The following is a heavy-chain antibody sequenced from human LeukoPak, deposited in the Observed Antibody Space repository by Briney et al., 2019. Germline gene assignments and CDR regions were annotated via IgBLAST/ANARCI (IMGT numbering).Heavy chain of an antibody. CDR2: ISWNSGSI. V-gene: IGHV3-9*01. J-gene: IGHJ6*02. D-gene: IGHD6-13*01. CDR3: AKGLCSSWYKNYYGMDV. CDR1: GFTFDDYA. Sequence: GGSLRLSCAASGFTFDDYAMHWVRQAPGKGLEWVSGISWNSGSIGYADSVKGRFTISRDNAKNSLYLQMNSLRAEDTASYYCAKGLCSSWYKNYYGMDVWGQGTTVTVSS.